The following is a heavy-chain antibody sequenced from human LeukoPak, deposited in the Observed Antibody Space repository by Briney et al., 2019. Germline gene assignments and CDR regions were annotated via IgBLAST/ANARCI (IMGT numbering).Heavy chain of an antibody. CDR1: GGTFSSYA. Sequence: SVKVSCKASGGTFSSYAISWVRQAPGQGLEWMGGIIPIFGTANYAQKFQGRVTITADESTSAAYMELSSLRSEDTAVYYCARDRGYCSSTSCYNFDYWGQGTRSPSP. V-gene: IGHV1-69*13. CDR2: IIPIFGTA. D-gene: IGHD2-2*02. CDR3: ARDRGYCSSTSCYNFDY. J-gene: IGHJ4*02.